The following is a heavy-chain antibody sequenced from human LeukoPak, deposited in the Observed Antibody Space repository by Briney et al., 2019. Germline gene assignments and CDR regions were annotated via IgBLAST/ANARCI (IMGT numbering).Heavy chain of an antibody. Sequence: PGGSLRLSCAASGFTFSDYYMSWIRQAPGKGLEWLSYISSTSVTKYYADSVKGRFTISRDNAKNSLYLQMNGLRAEDTAVYYCARDLNWETYWGQGTLVSVSS. J-gene: IGHJ4*02. CDR1: GFTFSDYY. CDR3: ARDLNWETY. D-gene: IGHD7-27*01. V-gene: IGHV3-11*04. CDR2: ISSTSVTK.